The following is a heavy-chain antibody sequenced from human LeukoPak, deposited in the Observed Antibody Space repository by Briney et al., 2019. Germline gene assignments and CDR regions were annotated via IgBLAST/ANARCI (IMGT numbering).Heavy chain of an antibody. D-gene: IGHD5-12*01. Sequence: AGSLRLSCAASGFTFSSYGMSWVRQAPGKGLEGVSAISGSGGSTYYADSVKGRFTISRDNSKNTLYLQMNSLRAEDTAVYYCAKDYGWLLYYFDYWGQGTLVTVSS. CDR1: GFTFSSYG. V-gene: IGHV3-23*01. CDR3: AKDYGWLLYYFDY. J-gene: IGHJ4*02. CDR2: ISGSGGST.